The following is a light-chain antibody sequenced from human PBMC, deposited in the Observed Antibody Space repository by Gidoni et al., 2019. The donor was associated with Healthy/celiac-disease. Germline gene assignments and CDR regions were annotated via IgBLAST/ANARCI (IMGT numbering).Light chain of an antibody. J-gene: IGKJ1*01. CDR3: QQYNSYSRT. CDR2: KAS. V-gene: IGKV1-5*03. Sequence: DIQMTQSPSTLSASVGDRVTITCRASQSISSWLAWYQQKPGKAPKLLIYKASSLESGVPSRFSGSRSGTEFTLTISSLQPDDFATYYCQQYNSYSRTFXQXTKVEIK. CDR1: QSISSW.